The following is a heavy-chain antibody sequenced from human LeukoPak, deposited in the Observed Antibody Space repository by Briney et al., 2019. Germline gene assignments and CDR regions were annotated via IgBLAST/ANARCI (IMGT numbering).Heavy chain of an antibody. CDR2: INPNSGGT. CDR1: GYTFIGYY. D-gene: IGHD1-26*01. Sequence: GASVKVSCKASGYTFIGYYMHWVRQAPGQGLEWMGWINPNSGGTKYAQKFQGRVTMTSDTSISTGYMELSRLRSDDTAVYYCARVTGMEDQLLYDALDIWGQGTMVTVSS. J-gene: IGHJ3*02. V-gene: IGHV1-2*02. CDR3: ARVTGMEDQLLYDALDI.